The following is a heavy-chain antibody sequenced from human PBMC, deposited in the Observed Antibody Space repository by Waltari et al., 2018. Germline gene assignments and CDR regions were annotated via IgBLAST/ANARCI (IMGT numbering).Heavy chain of an antibody. CDR1: GGTFSSYA. Sequence: QVQLVQSGAEVKKPGSSVKVSCKASGGTFSSYAISWVRQAPGQGLEWMGGIIPILGTANYAQKFQGRVTITADESTSTAYMELSSLRSEDTAVYYCTYGSGTEQLYYYYYGMDVWGQGTTVTVSS. CDR3: TYGSGTEQLYYYYYGMDV. V-gene: IGHV1-69*01. J-gene: IGHJ6*02. D-gene: IGHD3-10*01. CDR2: IIPILGTA.